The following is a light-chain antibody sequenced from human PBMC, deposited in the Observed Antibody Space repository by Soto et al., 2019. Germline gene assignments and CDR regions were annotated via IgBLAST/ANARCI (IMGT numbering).Light chain of an antibody. CDR3: SSYTSSSTPYV. J-gene: IGLJ1*01. Sequence: QSALTQSASVSGSPGQSITISCTGTSSDVGAYNYVSWYQQHPGKAPKVMIHDVSNRPSGVSSRFSGSKSGNTASLTISWLQAEDEADYYCSSYTSSSTPYVFGTGTKLTVL. CDR2: DVS. V-gene: IGLV2-14*01. CDR1: SSDVGAYNY.